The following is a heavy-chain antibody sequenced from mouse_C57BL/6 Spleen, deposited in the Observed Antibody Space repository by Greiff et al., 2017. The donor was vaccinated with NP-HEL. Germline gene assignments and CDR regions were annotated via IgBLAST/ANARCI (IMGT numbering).Heavy chain of an antibody. CDR1: GYTFTSYW. Sequence: VKLQESGAELVKPGASVKMSCKASGYTFTSYWITWVKQRPGQGLERIGDIYPGSGSTNYNEKFKSKATLTVDTSSSTAYMQLSSLTSEDSAVYYCARSYGDYWGQGTTLTVSS. CDR3: ARSYGDY. J-gene: IGHJ2*01. V-gene: IGHV1-55*01. D-gene: IGHD1-1*01. CDR2: IYPGSGST.